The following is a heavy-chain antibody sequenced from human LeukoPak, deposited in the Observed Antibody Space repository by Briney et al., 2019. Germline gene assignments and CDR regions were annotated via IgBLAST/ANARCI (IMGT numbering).Heavy chain of an antibody. D-gene: IGHD2-2*01. CDR1: GGSISSYY. CDR2: IYYSGST. Sequence: SETLSLTCTVSGGSISSYYWSWIRQPPGKGLEWIGYIYYSGSTNYNPSLKSRVTISVDTSKNQFSLKLSSVTAAGTAVYYCARHASPYQLLYYFDYWGQGTLVTVSS. J-gene: IGHJ4*02. CDR3: ARHASPYQLLYYFDY. V-gene: IGHV4-59*08.